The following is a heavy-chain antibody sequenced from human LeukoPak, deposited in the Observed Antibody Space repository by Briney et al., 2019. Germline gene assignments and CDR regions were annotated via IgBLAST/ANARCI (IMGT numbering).Heavy chain of an antibody. CDR3: AREWEGGYSYGTHDY. Sequence: ASVKVSCKASGYTFTSYGISWVRQAPGQGLEWMGWISAYNGNTNYAQKLQGRVTMTTDTSTSTAYMELRSLRSDDTAVYYCAREWEGGYSYGTHDYWGQGTLVTVSS. V-gene: IGHV1-18*01. CDR2: ISAYNGNT. CDR1: GYTFTSYG. D-gene: IGHD5-18*01. J-gene: IGHJ4*02.